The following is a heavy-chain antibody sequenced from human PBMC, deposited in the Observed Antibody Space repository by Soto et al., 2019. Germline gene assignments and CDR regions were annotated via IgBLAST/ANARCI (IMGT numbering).Heavy chain of an antibody. Sequence: QITLKESGPTLVKPTQTLTLTCTFSGFSLTTTGLGVRWIRQPPGKALDWLALIYWDDDKRYSPSLKSRLTNPPYTAYNQLFLTMTNIAPLHTATYFYAHAAPVNTGGDYSGRGTLFTVAS. D-gene: IGHD7-27*01. CDR2: IYWDDDK. CDR1: GFSLTTTGLG. V-gene: IGHV2-5*02. J-gene: IGHJ4*01. CDR3: AHAAPVNTGGDY.